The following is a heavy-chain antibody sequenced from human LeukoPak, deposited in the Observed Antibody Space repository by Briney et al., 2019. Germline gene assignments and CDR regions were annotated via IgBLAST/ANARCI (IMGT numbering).Heavy chain of an antibody. CDR2: INWNGGST. Sequence: GGSLRLSCAASGFTFDDYGMSWVRQAPGKGLEWVSGINWNGGSTYYADSVKGRFTMSRDNSKNTLYLQMNSLRAEDTAVYYCARGYPVTTLPIDYWGQGTLVTVSS. V-gene: IGHV3-20*04. CDR1: GFTFDDYG. J-gene: IGHJ4*02. D-gene: IGHD4-11*01. CDR3: ARGYPVTTLPIDY.